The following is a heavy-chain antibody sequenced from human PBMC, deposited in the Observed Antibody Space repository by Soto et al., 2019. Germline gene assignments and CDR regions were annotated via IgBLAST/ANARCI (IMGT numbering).Heavy chain of an antibody. V-gene: IGHV3-66*01. CDR2: IYSGGST. Sequence: EVQLVESGGGLVQPGGSLRLSCAASGFTVSSNYMSWVRQAPGKGLEWVSVIYSGGSTYYLDSVKGRFTVSRDNSKNMLYLQMNSLRAEDTAVYYCARDSSAVTKDYWGQGTLVTDSS. D-gene: IGHD4-17*01. CDR1: GFTVSSNY. J-gene: IGHJ4*02. CDR3: ARDSSAVTKDY.